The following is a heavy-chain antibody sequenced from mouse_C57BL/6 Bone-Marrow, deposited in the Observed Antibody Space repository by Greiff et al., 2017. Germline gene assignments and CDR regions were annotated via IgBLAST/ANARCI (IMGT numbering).Heavy chain of an antibody. V-gene: IGHV1-81*01. CDR3: AREGDYYGSSDGDY. CDR1: GYTFTSYG. Sequence: QVQLQQSGAELARPGASVKLSCKASGYTFTSYGISWVKQRTGQGLEWIGEIYPRSGNTYYNEKFKGKATLTADKSSSPAYMELRILTSEDSAVYFCAREGDYYGSSDGDYWGQGTTLTVSS. J-gene: IGHJ2*01. D-gene: IGHD1-1*01. CDR2: IYPRSGNT.